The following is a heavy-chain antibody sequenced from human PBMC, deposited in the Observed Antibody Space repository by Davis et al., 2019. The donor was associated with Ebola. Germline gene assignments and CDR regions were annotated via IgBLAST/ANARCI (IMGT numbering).Heavy chain of an antibody. V-gene: IGHV1-69*04. D-gene: IGHD6-25*01. J-gene: IGHJ6*02. CDR1: GGTFSSYA. CDR3: ARGGARPPTNYYYYYGMDV. CDR2: IIPILGIA. Sequence: AASVKVSCKASGGTFSSYAISWVRQAPGQGLEWMGRIIPILGIANYAQKFQGRVTITADKSTSTAYMELSRLRSDDTAVYYCARGGARPPTNYYYYYGMDVWGQGTTVTVSS.